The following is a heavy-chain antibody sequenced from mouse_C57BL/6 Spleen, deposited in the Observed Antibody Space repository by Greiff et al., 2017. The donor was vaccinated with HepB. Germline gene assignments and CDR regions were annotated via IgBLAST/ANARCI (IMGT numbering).Heavy chain of an antibody. J-gene: IGHJ2*01. D-gene: IGHD4-1*01. CDR3: ARYIGGTLFDY. CDR1: GFTFTDYY. V-gene: IGHV7-3*01. Sequence: EVQLVESGGGLVQPGGSLSLSCAASGFTFTDYYMSWVRQPPGKALEWLGFIRNKANGYTTEYSASVKGRFTISRDNSQSILYLQMNALRAEDSATYYCARYIGGTLFDYWGQGTTLTVSS. CDR2: IRNKANGYTT.